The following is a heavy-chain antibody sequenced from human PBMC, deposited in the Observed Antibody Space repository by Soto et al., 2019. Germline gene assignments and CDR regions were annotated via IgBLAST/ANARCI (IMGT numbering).Heavy chain of an antibody. Sequence: QVQLQESGPGLVKPSGTLSLTCAVSGGSISSSNWWSWVRQPPGKGLEWIGEIYHSGSTNYNPSLKIRVTIAVDKSTIQFSLKLSSVTAADTAVYYCARGMAAAGPIDYWGQGTLVTVSS. CDR1: GGSISSSNW. V-gene: IGHV4-4*02. CDR2: IYHSGST. J-gene: IGHJ4*02. CDR3: ARGMAAAGPIDY. D-gene: IGHD6-13*01.